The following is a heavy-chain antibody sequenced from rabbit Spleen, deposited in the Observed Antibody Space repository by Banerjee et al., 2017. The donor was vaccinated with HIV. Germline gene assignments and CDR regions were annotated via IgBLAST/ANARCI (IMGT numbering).Heavy chain of an antibody. CDR1: GFSLSSFYW. Sequence: QSLEESGGDLVKPVASLTLTCKASGFSLSSFYWICWARQAPGKGPEWIAYIDPVFGNTYYASWVNGRFTISRHNAQNTLYLQLNSLTAADTATYFCVRDQAGDADYGPYYLNLWGPGTLVTVS. CDR2: IDPVFGNT. CDR3: VRDQAGDADYGPYYLNL. J-gene: IGHJ4*01. V-gene: IGHV1S40*01. D-gene: IGHD2-1*01.